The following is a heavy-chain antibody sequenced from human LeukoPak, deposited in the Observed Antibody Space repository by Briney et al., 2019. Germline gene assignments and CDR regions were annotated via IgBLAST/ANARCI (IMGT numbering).Heavy chain of an antibody. CDR3: ARVSPCHYYDSSFGASGYFDY. D-gene: IGHD3-22*01. V-gene: IGHV4-61*02. J-gene: IGHJ4*02. Sequence: SQTLSLTCTVSGGSISSGNYYWSWIRQPAGKGLEWIGRFYSSGSTNYNPSPKSRVTISVDTSKNQFSLKLSSVTAADTAVYYCARVSPCHYYDSSFGASGYFDYWGQGTLVTVSS. CDR1: GGSISSGNYY. CDR2: FYSSGST.